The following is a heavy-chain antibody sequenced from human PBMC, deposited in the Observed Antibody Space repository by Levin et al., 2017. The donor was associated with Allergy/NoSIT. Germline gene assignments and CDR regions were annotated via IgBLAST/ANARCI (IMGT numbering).Heavy chain of an antibody. CDR2: INDSGST. Sequence: KASETLSLTCAVYGGSISGYYWSWTRQPPGKGLEWIGDINDSGSTTYNPSLQSRVTMSVDTSKTQFILKVSSVTAADTAMYYCAMWLTATNKDYWGQGTLVTVSS. CDR3: AMWLTATNKDY. J-gene: IGHJ4*02. D-gene: IGHD3-22*01. CDR1: GGSISGYY. V-gene: IGHV4-34*01.